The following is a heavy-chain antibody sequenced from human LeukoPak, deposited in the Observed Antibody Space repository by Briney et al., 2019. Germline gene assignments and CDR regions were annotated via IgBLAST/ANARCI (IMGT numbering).Heavy chain of an antibody. CDR2: INEDGSTT. V-gene: IGHV3-74*01. CDR1: GFVFSDES. CDR3: VRDLGGRSGH. D-gene: IGHD1-26*01. Sequence: PGGSLRLSCAASGFVFSDESMNWVRQAPGKGLVWVSRINEDGSTTNYADSVKGRSTIFRDNAKNTLYLQMNSLRAEDTAVYYCVRDLGGRSGHWGQGTLVTVSS. J-gene: IGHJ4*02.